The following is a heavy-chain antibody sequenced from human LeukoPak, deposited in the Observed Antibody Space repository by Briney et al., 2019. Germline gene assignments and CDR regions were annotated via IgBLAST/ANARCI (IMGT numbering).Heavy chain of an antibody. J-gene: IGHJ6*02. CDR2: IYPGDSDT. D-gene: IGHD1-14*01. V-gene: IGHV5-51*01. CDR3: ARLRIATTYYYYYGMDV. CDR1: GYSFTSYW. Sequence: GESLKISCKGSGYSFTSYWIGWERQMPGKGLEWMGIIYPGDSDTRYSPSFQGQVTISADKSISTAYLQWSSLKASDTAMYYCARLRIATTYYYYYGMDVWGQGTTVTVSS.